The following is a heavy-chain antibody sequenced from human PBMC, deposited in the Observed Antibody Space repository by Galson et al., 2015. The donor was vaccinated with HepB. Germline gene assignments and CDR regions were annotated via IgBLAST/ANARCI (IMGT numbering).Heavy chain of an antibody. D-gene: IGHD2-2*01. CDR1: GYSFTSYW. V-gene: IGHV5-51*01. CDR3: ARGSLDCSSASCAFDY. Sequence: QSGAEVKKPGESLKISCKGSGYSFTSYWIGWVRQMPGKGLEWMGIIYPGDPDTRYSPSFQGQVTISADKSISTAYLQWSSLKASDTAMYCCARGSLDCSSASCAFDYWGQGTLVTVSS. J-gene: IGHJ4*02. CDR2: IYPGDPDT.